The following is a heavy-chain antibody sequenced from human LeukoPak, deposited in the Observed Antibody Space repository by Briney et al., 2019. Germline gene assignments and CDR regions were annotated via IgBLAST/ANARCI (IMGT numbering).Heavy chain of an antibody. D-gene: IGHD6-19*01. J-gene: IGHJ4*02. CDR1: GFTVSSNY. Sequence: PGGSLRLSCAASGFTVSSNYMGWVPQAPGKGLEWVSVIYSGGDTYYADAVKGRFTISRDNSKNMIYLEMTSLIAEDTAVYYCAKERNLEIAVAGTIFDYWGQGTLVTVSS. CDR3: AKERNLEIAVAGTIFDY. CDR2: IYSGGDT. V-gene: IGHV3-66*01.